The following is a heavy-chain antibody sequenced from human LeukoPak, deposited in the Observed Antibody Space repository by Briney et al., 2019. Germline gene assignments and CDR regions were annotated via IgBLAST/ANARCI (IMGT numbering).Heavy chain of an antibody. CDR3: AREFSSSWSFDY. CDR2: ISYDGSNK. CDR1: GFTFSSHA. V-gene: IGHV3-30-3*01. J-gene: IGHJ4*02. D-gene: IGHD6-13*01. Sequence: GRSLRLSCAASGFTFSSHAMHWVRQAPGKGLEWVAVISYDGSNKYYADSVKGRFTISRDNSKNTLYLQMNSLRAEDTAVYYCAREFSSSWSFDYWGQGTLVTVSS.